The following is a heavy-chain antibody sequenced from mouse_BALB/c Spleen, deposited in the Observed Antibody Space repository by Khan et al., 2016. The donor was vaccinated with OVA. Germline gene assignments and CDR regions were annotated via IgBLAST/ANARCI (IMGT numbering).Heavy chain of an antibody. D-gene: IGHD2-1*01. CDR3: ARGFYGNPFAY. Sequence: EVELVESGGDLVKPGGSLKLSCAASGFTFSDYYMYWVRQTPETRLEWVATISDGGTYTYYPDSVKGRFTISRDDAMHDLYLQMTSLKSEDTAMYYCARGFYGNPFAYWGQGTLVTVSA. CDR1: GFTFSDYY. J-gene: IGHJ3*01. CDR2: ISDGGTYT. V-gene: IGHV5-4*02.